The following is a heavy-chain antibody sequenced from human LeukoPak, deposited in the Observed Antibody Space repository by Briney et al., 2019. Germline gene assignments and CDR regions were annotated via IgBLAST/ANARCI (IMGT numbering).Heavy chain of an antibody. D-gene: IGHD3-3*01. Sequence: ASVKVSCKASGYTFTGYYMHWVRQAPGQGLEWMGWINTNSGGTNYAQKFQGRVTMTRDTSISTAYMELSRLRSDDTAVYYCARGPTYYDLLVGKKFDYWGQGTLVTVSS. CDR2: INTNSGGT. CDR1: GYTFTGYY. J-gene: IGHJ4*02. CDR3: ARGPTYYDLLVGKKFDY. V-gene: IGHV1-2*02.